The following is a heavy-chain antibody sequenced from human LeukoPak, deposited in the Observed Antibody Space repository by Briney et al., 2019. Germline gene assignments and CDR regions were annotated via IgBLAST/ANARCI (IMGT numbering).Heavy chain of an antibody. J-gene: IGHJ4*02. CDR2: ISSSGSTI. D-gene: IGHD4-17*01. V-gene: IGHV3-11*01. CDR1: GFTFSDYY. Sequence: GGSLRLSCAASGFTFSDYYMSWIRQAPGKGREGVSYISSSGSTIYYADSVKGRFTISRDNAKNSLYLQMNSLRAEDTAVYYCARISDYGDYVEDWGQGTLVTVSS. CDR3: ARISDYGDYVED.